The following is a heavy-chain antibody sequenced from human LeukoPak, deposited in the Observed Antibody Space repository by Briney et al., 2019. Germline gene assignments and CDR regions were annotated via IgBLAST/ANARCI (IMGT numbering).Heavy chain of an antibody. V-gene: IGHV4-59*01. CDR2: IYYSGST. CDR1: GGSISSYY. CDR3: ARFGYSSTSCYGEDWDYHYGMDV. D-gene: IGHD2-2*01. J-gene: IGHJ6*02. Sequence: SETLSLTCTVSGGSISSYYWSWIRQPPGKGLEWIGYIYYSGSTNYNPSLKSRVTISVDTSKNQFSLKLSSVTAADTAVYYCARFGYSSTSCYGEDWDYHYGMDVWGQGTTVTVSS.